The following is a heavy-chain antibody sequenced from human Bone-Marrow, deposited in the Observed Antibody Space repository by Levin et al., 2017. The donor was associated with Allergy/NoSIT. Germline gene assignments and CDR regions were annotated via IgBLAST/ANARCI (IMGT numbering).Heavy chain of an antibody. V-gene: IGHV1-69*01. Sequence: PGESLKISCKASGGTFSSYAISWVRQAPGQGLEWMGGIIPIFGTANYAQKFQGRVTITADESTSTAYMELSSLRSEDTAVYYCARIGSSSGAVDYWGQGTLVTVSS. CDR3: ARIGSSSGAVDY. J-gene: IGHJ4*02. CDR2: IIPIFGTA. D-gene: IGHD6-6*01. CDR1: GGTFSSYA.